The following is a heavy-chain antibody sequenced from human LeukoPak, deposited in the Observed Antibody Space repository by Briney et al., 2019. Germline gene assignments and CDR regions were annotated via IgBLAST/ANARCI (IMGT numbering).Heavy chain of an antibody. D-gene: IGHD2-21*02. V-gene: IGHV1-8*01. Sequence: ASVKVSCKASGYTFTSYDINWVRQATGLGLEWVGWMNPNSGNTGYAQKFQGRVTMTRNTSISTAYIGLSSLRSDDTAVYYCARGRCGSDCSNWFDPWGQGTLVTVSS. CDR1: GYTFTSYD. J-gene: IGHJ5*02. CDR2: MNPNSGNT. CDR3: ARGRCGSDCSNWFDP.